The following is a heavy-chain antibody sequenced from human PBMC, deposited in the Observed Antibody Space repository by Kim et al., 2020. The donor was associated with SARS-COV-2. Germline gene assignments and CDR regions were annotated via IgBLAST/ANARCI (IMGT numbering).Heavy chain of an antibody. V-gene: IGHV5-10-1*01. CDR1: GYSFTSYW. J-gene: IGHJ5*02. D-gene: IGHD3-22*01. Sequence: GESLKISCKGSGYSFTSYWISWVRQMPGKGLEWMGRIDPSDSYTNYSPSFQGHVTISADKSISTAYLQWSSLKASDTAMYYCAGGDSSGSNWFDPWGQGTLVTVSS. CDR2: IDPSDSYT. CDR3: AGGDSSGSNWFDP.